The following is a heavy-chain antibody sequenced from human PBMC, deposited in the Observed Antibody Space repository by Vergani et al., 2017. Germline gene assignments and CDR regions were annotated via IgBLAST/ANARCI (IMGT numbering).Heavy chain of an antibody. CDR2: IYYSGST. CDR3: ARSSSWYGEYVQH. J-gene: IGHJ1*01. D-gene: IGHD6-13*01. V-gene: IGHV4-59*08. CDR1: GGSISSYY. Sequence: QVQLQESGPGLVKPSETLSLTCTVSGGSISSYYWSWIRQPPGKGLEWIGYIYYSGSTNYNPSLKSRVTISVDTSKNQFSLKLSSVTAADTAVYYCARSSSWYGEYVQHWGQGTLVTVSS.